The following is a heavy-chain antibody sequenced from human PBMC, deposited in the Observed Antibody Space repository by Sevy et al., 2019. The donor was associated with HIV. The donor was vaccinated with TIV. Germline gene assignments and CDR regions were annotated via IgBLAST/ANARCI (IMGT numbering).Heavy chain of an antibody. J-gene: IGHJ6*03. CDR3: AKRGLGYCSSTSCYGDYYMDV. CDR2: ISGSGGTT. V-gene: IGHV3-23*01. D-gene: IGHD2-2*01. CDR1: GFTFSSYA. Sequence: GGSLRLSCAASGFTFSSYAMSWVRQAPGKGLEWVSAISGSGGTTYYADSVKGRFTISRDNSKNTLYLQMNSLRAEDTAVYYCAKRGLGYCSSTSCYGDYYMDVWGKGTTVTVS.